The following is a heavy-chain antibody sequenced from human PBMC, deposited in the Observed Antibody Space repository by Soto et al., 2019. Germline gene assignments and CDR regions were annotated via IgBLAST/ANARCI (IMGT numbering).Heavy chain of an antibody. V-gene: IGHV4-59*08. Sequence: QVQLQESGPGLVKPSETLSLTCTVSGGSISSYYWSWIRQPPGKGLEWIGYIYYSGSTNYNPSLKSRVTIAVDTSKNQFSLKLSSVTAADTAVYYCARHAYSSSWLLDFDYWGQGTLVTVSS. CDR2: IYYSGST. CDR3: ARHAYSSSWLLDFDY. D-gene: IGHD6-13*01. J-gene: IGHJ4*02. CDR1: GGSISSYY.